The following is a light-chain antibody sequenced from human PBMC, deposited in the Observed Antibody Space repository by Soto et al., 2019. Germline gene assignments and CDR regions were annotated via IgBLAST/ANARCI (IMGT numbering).Light chain of an antibody. Sequence: QSVLTQSPSASASLGASVKLTCTLSSGHSSYTIAWHQQQPEKGPRYLMKLNTDGSHSRVDGIPDRFSGSRSGAERYLTISSLQSEDEADYYCQTWGAGIVVFGGGTKLTVL. CDR1: SGHSSYT. V-gene: IGLV4-69*01. CDR2: LNTDGSH. CDR3: QTWGAGIVV. J-gene: IGLJ2*01.